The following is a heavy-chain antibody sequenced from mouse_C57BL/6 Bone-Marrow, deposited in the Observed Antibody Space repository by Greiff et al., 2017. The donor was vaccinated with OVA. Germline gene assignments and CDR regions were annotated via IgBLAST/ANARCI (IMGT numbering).Heavy chain of an antibody. CDR1: GYTFTDYE. J-gene: IGHJ4*01. CDR2: IDPETGGT. D-gene: IGHD4-1*01. CDR3: TRPWDYYYAMDY. V-gene: IGHV1-15*01. Sequence: QVQLQQSGAELVRPGASVTLSCKASGYTFTDYEMHWVKQTPVHGLEWIGAIDPETGGTAYNHKFKGKAILTADKSSSTAYMELRSLTSEDSAVYYCTRPWDYYYAMDYWGQGTSVTVSS.